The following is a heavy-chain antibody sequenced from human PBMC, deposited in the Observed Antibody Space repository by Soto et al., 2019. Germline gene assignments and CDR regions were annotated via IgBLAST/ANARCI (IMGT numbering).Heavy chain of an antibody. CDR3: ARVLPFPVLYGMDV. CDR2: IGTAGDT. V-gene: IGHV3-13*01. CDR1: GFTFSSYD. Sequence: EVQLVESGGGLVQPGGSLRLSCAASGFTFSSYDMHWVRQATGKGLEWVSAIGTAGDTYYPGSVKGRFTISRENAKNSFYLQMNSLRAEDTAVYYCARVLPFPVLYGMDVWGQGTTITVSS. J-gene: IGHJ6*02.